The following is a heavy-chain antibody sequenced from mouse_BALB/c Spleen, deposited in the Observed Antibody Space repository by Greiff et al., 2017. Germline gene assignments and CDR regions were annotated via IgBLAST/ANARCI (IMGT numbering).Heavy chain of an antibody. CDR2: IYPGDGDT. V-gene: IGHV1-80*01. J-gene: IGHJ4*01. Sequence: VQLQQSGAELVRPGSSVKISCKASGYAFSSYWMNWVKQRPGQRLEWIGQIYPGDGDTNYNGKFKGKATLTADKSSSTAYMQLSSLTSEDSAVYFCARRGAMDYWGQGTSVTVSS. CDR3: ARRGAMDY. CDR1: GYAFSSYW.